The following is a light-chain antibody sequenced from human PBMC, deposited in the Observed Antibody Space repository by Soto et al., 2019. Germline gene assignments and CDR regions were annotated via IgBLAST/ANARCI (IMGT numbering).Light chain of an antibody. CDR1: SSDVGGYNS. CDR2: EVT. CDR3: CSHAGGGTLV. V-gene: IGLV2-8*01. J-gene: IGLJ3*02. Sequence: QSVLTQPPSASGSPGQSVTISCTGTSSDVGGYNSVSWYQQHPGKAPKLMIYEVTKRPSGVPDRFSGSKSGNTASLTVSGLQAEDEADYYCCSHAGGGTLVFGGGTKLTVL.